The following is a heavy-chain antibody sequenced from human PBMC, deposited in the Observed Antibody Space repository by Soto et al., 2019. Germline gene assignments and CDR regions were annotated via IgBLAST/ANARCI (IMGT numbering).Heavy chain of an antibody. CDR2: ITWNSGDI. D-gene: IGHD3-22*01. Sequence: EVQLVESGGGLVQPGRSLRLSCAASGFNFDDYAMHWVRQAPGKGLEWVSGITWNSGDIRYTGSVKGRFSISRDNAGNSLYLHMNSLRPEDTAFYYCARSRGLVSRPLDLWGQGTLVTVSS. CDR3: ARSRGLVSRPLDL. V-gene: IGHV3-9*01. CDR1: GFNFDDYA. J-gene: IGHJ5*02.